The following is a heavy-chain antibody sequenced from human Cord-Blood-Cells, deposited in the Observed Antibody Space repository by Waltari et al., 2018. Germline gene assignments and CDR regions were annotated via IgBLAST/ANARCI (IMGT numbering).Heavy chain of an antibody. D-gene: IGHD3-22*01. V-gene: IGHV3-53*01. J-gene: IGHJ4*02. CDR3: SRGDYDSSGYYFDY. CDR2: IYSGGST. Sequence: EVWLVESGGGLIHAGGSMRLSCADYGFTDSSNSLSWVCQATGKGLEWVSVIYSGGSTYYADSVKGRFTISRDNSKNTLYLQMNSLRAEDTAVYYCSRGDYDSSGYYFDYWGQGTLVTVSS. CDR1: GFTDSSNS.